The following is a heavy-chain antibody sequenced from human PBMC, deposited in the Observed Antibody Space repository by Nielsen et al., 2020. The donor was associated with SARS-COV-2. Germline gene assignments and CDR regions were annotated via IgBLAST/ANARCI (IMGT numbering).Heavy chain of an antibody. CDR3: AKDSGHSESHCPYYYYGMDV. J-gene: IGHJ6*02. CDR2: ISYDGSNK. V-gene: IGHV3-30*18. Sequence: WIRQPPGKGLEWVAVISYDGSNKYYADSVKGRFTISRDNSKNTLYLQMNSLRAEDTAVYYCAKDSGHSESHCPYYYYGMDVWGQGTTVTVSS. D-gene: IGHD1-26*01.